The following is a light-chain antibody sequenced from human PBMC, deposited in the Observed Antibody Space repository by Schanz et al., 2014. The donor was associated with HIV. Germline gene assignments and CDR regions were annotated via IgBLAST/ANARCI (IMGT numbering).Light chain of an antibody. V-gene: IGKV3-20*01. J-gene: IGKJ1*01. CDR2: GAS. CDR1: QSLGGSQ. Sequence: ETVLTQSPGSLSLSPGERATLSCRASQSLGGSQLAWYQHKPGQAPRLLIYGASNRATGIPDRFSGGGSGTDFTLIISRLEPEDFAVYYCQHHATSPRTFGQETRVEIK. CDR3: QHHATSPRT.